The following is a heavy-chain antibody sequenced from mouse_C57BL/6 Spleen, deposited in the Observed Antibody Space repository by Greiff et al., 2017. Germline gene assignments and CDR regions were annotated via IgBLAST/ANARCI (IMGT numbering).Heavy chain of an antibody. CDR2: ISYDGSN. Sequence: EVKLMESGPGLVKPSQSLSLTCSVTGYSITSGYYWNWIRQFPGNKLEWMGYISYDGSNNYNPSLKNRISITRDTSKNQFFLKLNSVTTEDTATYYCAREGLPDFDVWGTGTTVTVSS. J-gene: IGHJ1*03. CDR1: GYSITSGYY. D-gene: IGHD6-2*01. V-gene: IGHV3-6*01. CDR3: AREGLPDFDV.